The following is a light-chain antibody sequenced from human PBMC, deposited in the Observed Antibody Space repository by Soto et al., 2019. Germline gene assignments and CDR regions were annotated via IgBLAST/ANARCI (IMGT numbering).Light chain of an antibody. CDR3: SSYAGSNNFEV. CDR2: EVS. CDR1: NSDVGGYNY. J-gene: IGLJ1*01. V-gene: IGLV2-8*01. Sequence: QSALTQPPSASGSPGQSVTISCTGTNSDVGGYNYVSWYQQNPGKAPKLMIYEVSKRPSGVPDRFSGSKSGNPASLTVSGLQAEDEADYYRSSYAGSNNFEVFGTGTKVTVL.